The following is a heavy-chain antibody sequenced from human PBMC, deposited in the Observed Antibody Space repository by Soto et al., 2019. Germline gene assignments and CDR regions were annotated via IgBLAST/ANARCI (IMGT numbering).Heavy chain of an antibody. V-gene: IGHV4-39*07. CDR1: GGPISSSNHF. CDR2: IYYTGNT. D-gene: IGHD3-22*01. Sequence: SETLSLTCTVSGGPISSSNHFWGWIRQPPGKGLEWIGTIYYTGNTYYNSSLKSRVTMSVDTSRNQFSLKLSSVTAADTAVYYCARETYYYDSSGYYYSYYYYGMDVWGQGTTVTVSS. CDR3: ARETYYYDSSGYYYSYYYYGMDV. J-gene: IGHJ6*02.